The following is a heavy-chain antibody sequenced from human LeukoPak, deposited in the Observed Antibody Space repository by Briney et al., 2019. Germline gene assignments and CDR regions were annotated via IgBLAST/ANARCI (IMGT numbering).Heavy chain of an antibody. D-gene: IGHD6-19*01. V-gene: IGHV1-24*01. CDR3: AIPYSSGWYEGAFDI. CDR2: FDPEDGET. J-gene: IGHJ3*02. CDR1: GYTLTELP. Sequence: GASVKVSCKVSGYTLTELPMHWVRQAPGKGLEWMGGFDPEDGETIYAQKFQGRVTMTEDTSTDTAYMELSSLRSEDTAVYYCAIPYSSGWYEGAFDIWGQGTMVTVSS.